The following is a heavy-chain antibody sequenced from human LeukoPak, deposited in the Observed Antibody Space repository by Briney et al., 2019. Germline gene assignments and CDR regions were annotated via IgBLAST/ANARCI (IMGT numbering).Heavy chain of an antibody. D-gene: IGHD3-10*01. CDR2: INGSGGST. CDR1: GYTFNIHG. V-gene: IGHV3-23*01. Sequence: PGGSLRLSCAASGYTFNIHGMSWVRQAPGKGLEWVSDINGSGGSTYYADSVKGRFTISRDNSKNTLYLQMNSLGVEDTAVYYCARVGGHWGQGTLVTVSS. J-gene: IGHJ4*02. CDR3: ARVGGH.